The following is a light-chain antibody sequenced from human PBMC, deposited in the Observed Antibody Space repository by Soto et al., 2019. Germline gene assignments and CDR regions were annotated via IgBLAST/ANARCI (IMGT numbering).Light chain of an antibody. CDR1: QSVSSN. CDR2: VTS. V-gene: IGKV3-15*01. J-gene: IGKJ4*01. CDR3: QQYNKWPLT. Sequence: EIVMTQSPATLSVSPGERATLSCRASQSVSSNLAWYQQKPGQASRLLIYVTSTRATGIPARFSGSGSGTDFTLTISTLQSEDFAVYYCQQYNKWPLTFGGGTKVEIK.